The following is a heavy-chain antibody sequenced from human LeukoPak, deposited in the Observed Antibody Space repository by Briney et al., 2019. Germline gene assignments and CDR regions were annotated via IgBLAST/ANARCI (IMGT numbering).Heavy chain of an antibody. Sequence: SETLSLTCAVYGGSFSGYYWSWIRQPPGKGLEWIGEINHSGSTNYNLSLKSRVTISVDTSKNQFSLKLSSVTAADTAVYYCARVIYSYGFATYFDYWGQGTLVTVSS. J-gene: IGHJ4*02. CDR3: ARVIYSYGFATYFDY. V-gene: IGHV4-34*01. CDR2: INHSGST. CDR1: GGSFSGYY. D-gene: IGHD5-18*01.